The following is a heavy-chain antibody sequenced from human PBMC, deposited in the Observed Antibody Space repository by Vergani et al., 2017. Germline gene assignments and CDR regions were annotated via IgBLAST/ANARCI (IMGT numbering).Heavy chain of an antibody. CDR2: INHSGST. CDR1: GGSFSGYY. J-gene: IGHJ2*01. Sequence: QVPLLQWGAGLLKPSETLSLTCAVYGGSFSGYYWSWIRQPPGKGLEWIGEINHSGSTNYNPSLKSRVTISVDTSKNQFSLKLSSVTAADTAVYYCARGFDLWGRGTLVTVSS. CDR3: ARGFDL. V-gene: IGHV4-34*01.